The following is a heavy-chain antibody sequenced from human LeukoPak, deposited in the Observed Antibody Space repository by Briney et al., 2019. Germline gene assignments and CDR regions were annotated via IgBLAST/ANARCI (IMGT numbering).Heavy chain of an antibody. J-gene: IGHJ4*02. CDR3: ARDLLGSASSYSSGAWDY. CDR2: IIPLFGTA. V-gene: IGHV1-69*13. D-gene: IGHD3-22*01. Sequence: SVKVSCKASGYSFTTYGISWVRQAPGQGLEWMGGIIPLFGTADYAQKFQGRVTITADESTSTAYMELSSLRLEDTAVYYCARDLLGSASSYSSGAWDYWGQGTLVTVSS. CDR1: GYSFTTYG.